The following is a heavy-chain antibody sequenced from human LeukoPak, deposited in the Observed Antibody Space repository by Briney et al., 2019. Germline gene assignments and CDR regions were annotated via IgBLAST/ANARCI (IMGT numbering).Heavy chain of an antibody. V-gene: IGHV4-61*02. J-gene: IGHJ3*02. CDR1: GGSISSSSYY. D-gene: IGHD2-21*02. CDR3: ARADSDCGGDCYSYAFDI. CDR2: IYTSGST. Sequence: SETLSLTCTVSGGSISSSSYYWGWIRQPAGKGLEWIGRIYTSGSTNYNPSLKSRVTMSVDTSKNQFSLKLSSVTAADTAVYYCARADSDCGGDCYSYAFDIWGQGTMVTVSS.